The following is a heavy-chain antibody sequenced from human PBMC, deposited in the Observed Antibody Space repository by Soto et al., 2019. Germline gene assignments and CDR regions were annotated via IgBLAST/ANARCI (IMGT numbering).Heavy chain of an antibody. D-gene: IGHD2-15*01. J-gene: IGHJ6*02. CDR3: AREVCSGGSCYDSTNRYYNGMDV. Sequence: EVQLVESGGGLVKPGGSLTLSCAASGFTFSSYSMNWVRQAPGKGLEWVSSISSSSRHIYYEDSVKGRFTISRDNAKNSLYLQMNSLRAEDTDMYFCAREVCSGGSCYDSTNRYYNGMDVWGQGTTGTVSS. V-gene: IGHV3-21*01. CDR1: GFTFSSYS. CDR2: ISSSSRHI.